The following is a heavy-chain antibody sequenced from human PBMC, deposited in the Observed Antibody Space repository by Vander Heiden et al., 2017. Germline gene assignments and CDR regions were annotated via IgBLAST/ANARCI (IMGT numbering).Heavy chain of an antibody. Sequence: EGQLVESGGGLVQPGGSLKLSCAASGFTFRGATMHWVRQASGKGLEWVGRIRRKANNYATAYAASVKGRFTISRDDSKNTAYLQMNSLKTEDTAVYYCTSHYDFWSGYFKHWGQGTLVTVSS. CDR2: IRRKANNYAT. D-gene: IGHD3-3*01. J-gene: IGHJ4*02. CDR3: TSHYDFWSGYFKH. CDR1: GFTFRGAT. V-gene: IGHV3-73*02.